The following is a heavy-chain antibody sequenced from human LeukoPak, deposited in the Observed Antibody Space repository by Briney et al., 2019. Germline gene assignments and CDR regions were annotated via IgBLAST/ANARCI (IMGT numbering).Heavy chain of an antibody. CDR3: ARRAYYYDSSGVNWFDP. J-gene: IGHJ5*01. CDR2: IYYSGST. CDR1: GGSISSSSYY. D-gene: IGHD3-22*01. Sequence: ASETLSLTCTVSGGSISSSSYYWGWIRQPPGKGLEWIGSIYYSGSTYYNPSLKSRVTISVDTSKNQFPLKLSSVTAADTAVYYCARRAYYYDSSGVNWFDPWGQGTLVTVSS. V-gene: IGHV4-39*01.